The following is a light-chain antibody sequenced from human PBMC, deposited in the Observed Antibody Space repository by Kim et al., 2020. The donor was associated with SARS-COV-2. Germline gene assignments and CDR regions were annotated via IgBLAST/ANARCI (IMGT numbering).Light chain of an antibody. J-gene: IGKJ2*01. CDR1: QSVSTNH. Sequence: EIVLTQSPGTLSLSPGGRATLSCRASQSVSTNHLAWYHQKPGQAPRLLISGASTRATGIPDRFSGSGSGTDFTLTISRLDPEDFGVYFCQQFASSEYTFGQGTKLEI. CDR3: QQFASSEYT. V-gene: IGKV3-20*01. CDR2: GAS.